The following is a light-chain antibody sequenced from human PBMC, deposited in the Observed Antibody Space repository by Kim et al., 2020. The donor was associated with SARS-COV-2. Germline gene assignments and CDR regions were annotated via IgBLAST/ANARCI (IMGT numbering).Light chain of an antibody. V-gene: IGKV3-20*01. CDR2: GAS. J-gene: IGKJ1*01. CDR1: QSVRSSY. Sequence: EIVLTQSPGTLSLYPGGRATLSCRASQSVRSSYLAWYQQKPGQAPRLLIYGASSRATGIPDRFSGSGSGTDFTLTISRLEPEDFAVYYCQQYDNLPRTFGQGTKVDIK. CDR3: QQYDNLPRT.